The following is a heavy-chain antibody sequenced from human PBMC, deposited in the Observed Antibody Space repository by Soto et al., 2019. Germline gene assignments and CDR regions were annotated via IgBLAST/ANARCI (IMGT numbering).Heavy chain of an antibody. CDR2: IDPSDSYT. J-gene: IGHJ4*02. CDR3: ARRWSSSWYYYFDY. D-gene: IGHD6-13*01. V-gene: IGHV5-10-1*01. CDR1: GYSFTSYW. Sequence: ESLTISGKGSGYSFTSYWISLVRQMPGKGLEWMGRIDPSDSYTNYSPSFQGHVTISADKSISTAYLQWSSLKASDTAMYYCARRWSSSWYYYFDYWGQGTLVTVSS.